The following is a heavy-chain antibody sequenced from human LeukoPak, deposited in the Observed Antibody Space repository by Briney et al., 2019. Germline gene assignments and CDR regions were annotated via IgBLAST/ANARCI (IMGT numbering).Heavy chain of an antibody. D-gene: IGHD5/OR15-5a*01. CDR2: ISSSGSTI. CDR3: ARDVSTRPFDY. CDR1: GFTFSSYE. V-gene: IGHV3-48*03. J-gene: IGHJ4*02. Sequence: PGGSLRLSCAASGFTFSSYEMNWVRQAPGKGLEWVSYISSSGSTIYYADSVKGRFTISRDNAKNSLYLQMNSLRAEDTALYYCARDVSTRPFDYWGQGTLVTVSS.